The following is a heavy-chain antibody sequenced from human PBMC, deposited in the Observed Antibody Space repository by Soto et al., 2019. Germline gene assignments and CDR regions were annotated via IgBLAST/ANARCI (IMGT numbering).Heavy chain of an antibody. CDR1: GFTFSSYG. Sequence: GGSLRLSCAASGFTFSSYGMHWVRQAPGKGLVWVAVISNDGSNKYYADSVRGRFTISRDNSKNTLYLQMNSLRAEDTAVYYCAKEARPMVVPTTTYYYYVMDVWGQGTTVTVSS. V-gene: IGHV3-30*18. CDR3: AKEARPMVVPTTTYYYYVMDV. CDR2: ISNDGSNK. D-gene: IGHD2-2*01. J-gene: IGHJ6*02.